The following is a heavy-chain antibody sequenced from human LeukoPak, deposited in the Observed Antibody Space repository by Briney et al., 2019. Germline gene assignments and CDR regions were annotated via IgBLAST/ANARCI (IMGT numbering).Heavy chain of an antibody. CDR1: GFTLSSYH. CDR2: IHSTSASI. D-gene: IGHD3-9*01. Sequence: GGSLRLSCAHSGFTLSSYHMNWVRQAPGKGLEWLSYIHSTSASIHYADSVKGRFTISRDNAKNSLYLQMNSLRAEDTAVYYCSRVVQDVTGADYWGQGTLVIVSS. CDR3: SRVVQDVTGADY. V-gene: IGHV3-48*01. J-gene: IGHJ4*02.